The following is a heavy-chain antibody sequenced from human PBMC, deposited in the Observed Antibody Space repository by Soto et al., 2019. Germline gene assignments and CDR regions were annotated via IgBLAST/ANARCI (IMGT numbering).Heavy chain of an antibody. CDR3: TGEVASGN. CDR1: GFTFSSYG. V-gene: IGHV3-30*03. CDR2: ISKDGNVK. J-gene: IGHJ4*02. Sequence: SCAASGFTFSSYGMHWVRQAPGKGLEWVAVISKDGNVKYYAESVKGRFTISRDNSKNTLYLQMNSLGAEDTAAYYCTGEVASGNWGQGTLVTVSS. D-gene: IGHD2-8*02.